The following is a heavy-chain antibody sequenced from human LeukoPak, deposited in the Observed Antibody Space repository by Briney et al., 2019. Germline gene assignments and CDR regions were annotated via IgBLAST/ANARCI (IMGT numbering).Heavy chain of an antibody. CDR3: AKGPGNWIANFDY. D-gene: IGHD1-20*01. Sequence: GGSLRLSCAASGFIITDNYMSWVRQAPGKGLEWVSGIGGGGDTTYYADSVKGRFTISRDNSKNTLYLQMNSLRAEDTAVYYCAKGPGNWIANFDYWGQGTLVTVSS. V-gene: IGHV3-23*01. J-gene: IGHJ4*02. CDR2: IGGGGDTT. CDR1: GFIITDNY.